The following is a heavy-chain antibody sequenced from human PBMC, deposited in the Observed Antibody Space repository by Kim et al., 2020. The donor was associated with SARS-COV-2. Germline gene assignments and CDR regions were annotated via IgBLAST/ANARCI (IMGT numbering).Heavy chain of an antibody. J-gene: IGHJ4*02. CDR3: ARRAYRSGWYYFNY. V-gene: IGHV5-51*01. D-gene: IGHD6-19*01. Sequence: YRPSFQGPVTSSADKSISTAYLQWSSLKASDTAMYYCARRAYRSGWYYFNYWGQGTLVTVSS.